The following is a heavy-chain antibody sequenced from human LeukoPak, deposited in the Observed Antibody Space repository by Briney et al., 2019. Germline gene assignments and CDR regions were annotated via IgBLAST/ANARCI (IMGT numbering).Heavy chain of an antibody. V-gene: IGHV1-69*13. CDR2: IIPIFGTA. CDR3: ARGGWELPRWGDYYFDY. CDR1: GGTFSSYA. D-gene: IGHD1-26*01. Sequence: GASVKVSCKASGGTFSSYAISWVRQAPGQGLEWMGGIIPIFGTANYAQKFQGRVTITADESTSTAYMELSSLRSEDTAVYYCARGGWELPRWGDYYFDYWGQGTLVTVSS. J-gene: IGHJ4*02.